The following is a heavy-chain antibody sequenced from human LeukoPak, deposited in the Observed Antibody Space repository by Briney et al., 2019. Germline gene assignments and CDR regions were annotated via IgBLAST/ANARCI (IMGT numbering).Heavy chain of an antibody. J-gene: IGHJ4*02. CDR3: ARAGSSSWSDFDY. D-gene: IGHD6-13*01. V-gene: IGHV1-69*13. CDR1: GGTFSSYA. Sequence: SVKVSCKASGGTFSSYAISWVRQAPGQGLEWMGGIIPIFGTANYTQKFQGRATITADESTSTVYMELSSLRSDDTAVYFCARAGSSSWSDFDYWGQGTLVTVSS. CDR2: IIPIFGTA.